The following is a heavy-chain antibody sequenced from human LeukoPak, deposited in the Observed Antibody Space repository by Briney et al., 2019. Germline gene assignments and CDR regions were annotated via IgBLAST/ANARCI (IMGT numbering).Heavy chain of an antibody. Sequence: GGSLRLSCAASGFTFRSYWMHWVRQAPGKGLVWVSCINGDGGNIKYADSVKGRFTISRDNAKNTLYLQMNSLRAEDTAVYYCATSTVTTNPDYWGQGTLVTVSS. J-gene: IGHJ4*02. V-gene: IGHV3-74*03. CDR1: GFTFRSYW. D-gene: IGHD4-17*01. CDR3: ATSTVTTNPDY. CDR2: INGDGGNI.